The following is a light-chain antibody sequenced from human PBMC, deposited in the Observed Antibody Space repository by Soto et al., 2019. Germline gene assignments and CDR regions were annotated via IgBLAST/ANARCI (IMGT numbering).Light chain of an antibody. CDR2: DAS. V-gene: IGKV1-33*01. CDR3: QQYDFHPWT. CDR1: QDISHY. J-gene: IGKJ1*01. Sequence: DTQMTQSPSSLSASVGDSVTITCQARQDISHYLNWYQQKPGEAPKLLIFDASSLDTGVPSRSSGSGSGTDFTFTISSLQPEDIATYYWQQYDFHPWTFGQGTKVEIK.